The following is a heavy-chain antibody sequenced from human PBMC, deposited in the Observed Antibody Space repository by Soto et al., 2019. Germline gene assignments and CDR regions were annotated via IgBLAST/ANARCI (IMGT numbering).Heavy chain of an antibody. CDR3: ARVGCISTSCSSGYFDY. J-gene: IGHJ4*02. Sequence: GASVKVSCKASGYTFTSYAMHWVRQAPGQRLEWMGWINAGNGNTKYSQKFQGRVTITRDTSASTAYMELSSLRSEDTAVYYCARVGCISTSCSSGYFDYWGQGTLVTVSS. D-gene: IGHD2-2*01. V-gene: IGHV1-3*01. CDR1: GYTFTSYA. CDR2: INAGNGNT.